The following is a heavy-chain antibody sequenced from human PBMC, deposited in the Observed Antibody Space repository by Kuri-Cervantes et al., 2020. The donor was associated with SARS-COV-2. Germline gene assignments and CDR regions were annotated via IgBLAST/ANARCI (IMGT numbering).Heavy chain of an antibody. V-gene: IGHV3-21*01. CDR3: ARARGRYYDFWSGYPLYYFDY. D-gene: IGHD3-3*01. CDR2: ISSSSSYI. CDR1: GFTFSSYE. Sequence: GESLKISCAASGFTFSSYEMNWVRQAPGKGLEWVSSISSSSSYIYYADSVKGRFTISRDNAKNSLYLQMNSLRAEDTAVYYCARARGRYYDFWSGYPLYYFDYWGQGTLVTVSS. J-gene: IGHJ4*02.